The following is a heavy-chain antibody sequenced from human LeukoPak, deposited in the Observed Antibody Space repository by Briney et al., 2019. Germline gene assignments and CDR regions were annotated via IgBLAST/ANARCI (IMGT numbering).Heavy chain of an antibody. CDR3: ALGYCSSTSCSG. V-gene: IGHV3-48*01. J-gene: IGHJ4*02. D-gene: IGHD2-2*01. Sequence: GGSLRLSCAASGFTFSSYSMNWVRQAPGQGLEWVSYISSSSSTIHYADSVKGRFTISRDNAKNSLYLQMNSLRAEDTAVYYCALGYCSSTSCSGGGQGTLVTVSS. CDR1: GFTFSSYS. CDR2: ISSSSSTI.